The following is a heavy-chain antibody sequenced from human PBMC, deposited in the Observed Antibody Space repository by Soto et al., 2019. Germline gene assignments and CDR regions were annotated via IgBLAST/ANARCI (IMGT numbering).Heavy chain of an antibody. D-gene: IGHD3-10*01. CDR3: ARDTNYYGSGENDY. CDR1: GYTLTSYY. CDR2: INPNSGGT. Sequence: ASVKVSCKASGYTLTSYYLHWVRQAPGQGLEWMGWINPNSGGTNYAQKFPGRVTMTRDTSISTAYMELSRLRSDDTAVYYCARDTNYYGSGENDYWGQGTLVTVSS. V-gene: IGHV1-2*02. J-gene: IGHJ4*02.